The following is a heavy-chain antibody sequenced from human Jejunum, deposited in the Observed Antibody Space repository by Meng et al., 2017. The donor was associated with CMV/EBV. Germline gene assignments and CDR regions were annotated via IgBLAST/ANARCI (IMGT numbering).Heavy chain of an antibody. CDR1: GFTFSSYG. CDR2: INGDGSTT. CDR3: VRDLISGVVPLGY. Sequence: SGFTFSSYGMHWARQVPGKGLVWVARINGDGSTTNYADSVKGRFTISRDNAKNTLYLQMNSLRAEDTAVYYCVRDLISGVVPLGYWGQGTLVTVSS. D-gene: IGHD3-3*01. J-gene: IGHJ4*02. V-gene: IGHV3-74*01.